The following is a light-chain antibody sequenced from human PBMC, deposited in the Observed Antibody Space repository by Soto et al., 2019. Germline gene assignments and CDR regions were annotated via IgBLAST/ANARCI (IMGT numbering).Light chain of an antibody. CDR3: NSYTSSSTRV. CDR1: TSDVGGYNY. J-gene: IGLJ2*01. V-gene: IGLV2-14*01. Sequence: QSALTQPASVSGSPGPSITISCTGTTSDVGGYNYVSWYQQHPGKAPKLLIYEVNNRPSGVSNRFSGSKSGNTASLTISGLQAEDEADYYCNSYTSSSTRVFGGGTKVTVL. CDR2: EVN.